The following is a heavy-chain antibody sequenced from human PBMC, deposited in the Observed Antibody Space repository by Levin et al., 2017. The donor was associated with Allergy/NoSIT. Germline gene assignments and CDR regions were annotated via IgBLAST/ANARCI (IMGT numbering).Heavy chain of an antibody. Sequence: GGSLRLSCSASGFTFSNYAIHWVRQAPGKGLEYVSVITNNGGSTYYADSVKGRFTISRDNSKNTLYLQMSSLRAEDTAVYYCVKDVRICTTTSCYDWYFDYWGQGTLVTVSS. J-gene: IGHJ4*02. CDR3: VKDVRICTTTSCYDWYFDY. D-gene: IGHD2-2*01. CDR2: ITNNGGST. V-gene: IGHV3-64D*06. CDR1: GFTFSNYA.